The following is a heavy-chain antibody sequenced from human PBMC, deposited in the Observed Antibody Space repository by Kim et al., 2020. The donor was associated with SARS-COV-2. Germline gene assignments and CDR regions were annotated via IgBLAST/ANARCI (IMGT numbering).Heavy chain of an antibody. Sequence: GGSLRLSCAASGFTVSSNYMSWVRQAPGKGLEWVSVIYSGGSTYYADSVKGRFTISRDNSKNTLYLQMNSLRAEDTAVYYCAITGGRKAAAGDFDYWGQGTLVTVSS. CDR2: IYSGGST. CDR1: GFTVSSNY. V-gene: IGHV3-53*01. D-gene: IGHD6-13*01. J-gene: IGHJ4*02. CDR3: AITGGRKAAAGDFDY.